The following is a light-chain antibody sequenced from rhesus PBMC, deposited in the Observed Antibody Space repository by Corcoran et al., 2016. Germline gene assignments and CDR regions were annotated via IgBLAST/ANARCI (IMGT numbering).Light chain of an antibody. CDR3: QQYHSIPWT. CDR1: QGITND. J-gene: IGKJ1*01. Sequence: DIQMTQSPSSLSASVGDRVTITGRASQGITNDLAWHQQKPGETPKLLIYEASSLQSGIPSRFSGSGSGADFTLPISNLPPEDFATSYCQQYHSIPWTFGHGAKVEIK. V-gene: IGKV1-25*01. CDR2: EAS.